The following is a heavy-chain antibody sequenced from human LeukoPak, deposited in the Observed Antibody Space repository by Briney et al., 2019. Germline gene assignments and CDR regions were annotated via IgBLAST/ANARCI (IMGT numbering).Heavy chain of an antibody. Sequence: PGGSLRLSCAASGFTFSSYGMNWVRQAPGKGLEWVSAISGSGTRTYYADSVKGRFTISRDSSKNTLYLQMNSLRAEDTAVYFCARDKGNWNDVLYSYYYMDVWGKGTTVTVSS. CDR2: ISGSGTRT. CDR1: GFTFSSYG. D-gene: IGHD1-1*01. CDR3: ARDKGNWNDVLYSYYYMDV. J-gene: IGHJ6*03. V-gene: IGHV3-23*01.